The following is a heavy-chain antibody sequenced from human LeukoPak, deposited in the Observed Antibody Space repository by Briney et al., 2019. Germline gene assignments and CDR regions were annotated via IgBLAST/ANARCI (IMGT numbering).Heavy chain of an antibody. Sequence: PSETLSLTCTVSGGSISSGSYYWSWIRQPAGKGLEWIGRIYTSGSTNYNPSLKSRVTISVDTSKNQFSLKLSSVTAADTAVYFCATTWHYDSRGYLFEDWGHGTRVTVSS. CDR2: IYTSGST. CDR3: ATTWHYDSRGYLFED. J-gene: IGHJ4*01. V-gene: IGHV4-61*02. CDR1: GGSISSGSYY. D-gene: IGHD3-22*01.